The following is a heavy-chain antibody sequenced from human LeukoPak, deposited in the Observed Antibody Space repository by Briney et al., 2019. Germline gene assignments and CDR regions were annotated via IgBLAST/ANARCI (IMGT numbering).Heavy chain of an antibody. D-gene: IGHD3-10*01. CDR2: INSDGSST. J-gene: IGHJ3*02. CDR3: ASLRDYSAFDI. CDR1: GFTFSSYW. V-gene: IGHV3-74*01. Sequence: GGSLRLSCAASGFTFSSYWMHWVRQAPGKGLVWVSRINSDGSSTSYADSVKGRFTISRDNAKNTLYLQMNSLRAEDTAVYYCASLRDYSAFDIWGQGTTVTVSS.